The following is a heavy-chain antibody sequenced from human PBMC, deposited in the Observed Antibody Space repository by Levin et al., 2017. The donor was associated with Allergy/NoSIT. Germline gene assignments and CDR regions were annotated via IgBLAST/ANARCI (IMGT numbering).Heavy chain of an antibody. CDR2: ISYDGSNK. CDR1: GFTFSSYA. J-gene: IGHJ4*02. V-gene: IGHV3-30-3*01. Sequence: LSLTCAASGFTFSSYAMHWVRQAPGKGLEWVAVISYDGSNKYYADSVKGRFTISRDNSKNTLYLQMNSLRAEDTAVYYCARGDFDYWGQGTLVTVSS. CDR3: ARGDFDY.